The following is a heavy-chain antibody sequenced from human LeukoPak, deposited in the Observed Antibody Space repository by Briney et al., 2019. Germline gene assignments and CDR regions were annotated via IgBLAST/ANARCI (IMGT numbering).Heavy chain of an antibody. CDR2: IYHSGST. CDR1: GGSISSSNW. Sequence: SETLSLTCAVSGGSISSSNWWSWVRQPPGKGLEWIGEIYHSGSTYYNPSLKSRVTISVDTSKNQFSLKLSSVTAADTAVYYCARAFTYDILTGYYILWGYFDYWGQGTLVTVSS. CDR3: ARAFTYDILTGYYILWGYFDY. D-gene: IGHD3-9*01. V-gene: IGHV4-4*02. J-gene: IGHJ4*02.